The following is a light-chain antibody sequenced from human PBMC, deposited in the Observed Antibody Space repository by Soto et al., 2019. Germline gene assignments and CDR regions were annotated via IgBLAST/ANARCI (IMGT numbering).Light chain of an antibody. V-gene: IGLV2-23*02. Sequence: QSVLTQPASVSGSPGQSITISCTGTNGDVGSYDLVSWYQQYPGKAPKLIIYEVNKRPSGVFNRFSGAKSGNTASLTISGLQTEDEADYDCCSYAGGNTLIFGGGTKLTVL. CDR1: NGDVGSYDL. CDR3: CSYAGGNTLI. CDR2: EVN. J-gene: IGLJ2*01.